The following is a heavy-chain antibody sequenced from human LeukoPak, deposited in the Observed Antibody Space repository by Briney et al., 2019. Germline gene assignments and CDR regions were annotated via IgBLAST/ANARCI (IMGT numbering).Heavy chain of an antibody. CDR2: IKQDGSEK. J-gene: IGHJ4*02. Sequence: RGSLRLSCAASGFTFSSYWMSWVRQAPGKGLEWVANIKQDGSEKYYVDSVKGRFTISRDNAKNSLYLQMNSLRAEDTAVYYCARTGSSVHFDYWGQGTLVTVSS. D-gene: IGHD2-15*01. V-gene: IGHV3-7*01. CDR3: ARTGSSVHFDY. CDR1: GFTFSSYW.